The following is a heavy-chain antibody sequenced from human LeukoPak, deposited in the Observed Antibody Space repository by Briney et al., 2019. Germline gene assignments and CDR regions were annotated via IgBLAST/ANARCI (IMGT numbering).Heavy chain of an antibody. Sequence: ASVKVSCKVSGYTLTELSIHWVRQAPGKGLEWMGGFDPENGETIYAQKFQGRVTMTEDTSTDTAYMELSSLRSEDTAVYYCATDGIVGTTQLDYWGQGTLVTVSS. V-gene: IGHV1-24*01. CDR2: FDPENGET. CDR1: GYTLTELS. J-gene: IGHJ4*02. CDR3: ATDGIVGTTQLDY. D-gene: IGHD1-26*01.